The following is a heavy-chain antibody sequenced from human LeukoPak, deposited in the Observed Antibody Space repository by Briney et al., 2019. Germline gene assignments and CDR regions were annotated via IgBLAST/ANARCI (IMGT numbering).Heavy chain of an antibody. D-gene: IGHD6-13*01. CDR1: GDSISNYY. J-gene: IGHJ4*02. CDR2: IYYSGST. CDR3: AREVVAAAGTVDY. V-gene: IGHV4-59*01. Sequence: SETLSLTCAVSGDSISNYYWSWIRQPPGKGLEWIGYIYYSGSTNYNPSLKSRVTISVDTSKNQFSLKLSSVTAADTAVYYCAREVVAAAGTVDYWGQGALVIVSS.